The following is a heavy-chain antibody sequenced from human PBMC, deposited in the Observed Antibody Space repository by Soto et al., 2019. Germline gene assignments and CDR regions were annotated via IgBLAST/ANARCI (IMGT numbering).Heavy chain of an antibody. V-gene: IGHV4-4*07. CDR2: IDNSGST. Sequence: LTCTVSGGSISNYFCNWIRQPAGKGLEWIGRIDNSGSTNYNPSLKSRITMSADTSRNQFSLKLNSVTAADTAVYYCARGGQDFWSGPFDYWGQGALVTVSS. CDR1: GGSISNYF. J-gene: IGHJ4*02. D-gene: IGHD3-3*01. CDR3: ARGGQDFWSGPFDY.